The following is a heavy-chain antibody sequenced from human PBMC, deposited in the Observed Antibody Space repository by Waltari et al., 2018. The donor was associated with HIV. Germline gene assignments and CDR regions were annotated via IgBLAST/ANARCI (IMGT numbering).Heavy chain of an antibody. D-gene: IGHD6-13*01. J-gene: IGHJ5*02. CDR1: GFSFSIYA. CDR2: ISGSGDNR. Sequence: EVQLLESGGGLVQPGGSLRLSCRASGFSFSIYAMHWVRQAPGKGLGWVSGISGSGDNRYYADSVKGRFTISRDNSKNKVFLQMKSLRPEDTAFYYCTKDPVTAVGNINWFDPWGQGTLVTVSS. CDR3: TKDPVTAVGNINWFDP. V-gene: IGHV3-23*01.